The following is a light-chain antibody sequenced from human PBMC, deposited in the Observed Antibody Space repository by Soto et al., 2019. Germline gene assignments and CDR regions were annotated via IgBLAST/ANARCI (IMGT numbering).Light chain of an antibody. CDR3: QKYRNAPGT. CDR2: DAS. V-gene: IGKV1-27*01. Sequence: DIVLTQSPSTLSLSAGERVTLSCRASQGVSSYLAWYQQKPGQVPKLLIYDASTLHSGIPARFSGSGSGTDFTLTISSLGPEDVAIYYCQKYRNAPGTFGHGTKVDIK. J-gene: IGKJ1*01. CDR1: QGVSSY.